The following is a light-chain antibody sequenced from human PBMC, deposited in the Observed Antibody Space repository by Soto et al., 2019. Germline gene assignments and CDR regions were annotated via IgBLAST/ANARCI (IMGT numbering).Light chain of an antibody. CDR2: GAS. J-gene: IGKJ3*01. CDR3: QQYDSSPFT. Sequence: EIVLTQSPGTLSLSPGERATLSCRASQSVSSSYLAWYQQKPGQTPRLLFYGASSRATGIPDRFSGSGSGTDFTLTISGLEPEDFAVYYCQQYDSSPFTFGSGAEVDIK. CDR1: QSVSSSY. V-gene: IGKV3-20*01.